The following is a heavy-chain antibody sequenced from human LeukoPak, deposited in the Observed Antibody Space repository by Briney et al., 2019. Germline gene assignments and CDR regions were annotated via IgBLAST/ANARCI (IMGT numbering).Heavy chain of an antibody. V-gene: IGHV3-15*01. CDR2: IKSKTDGGTT. CDR3: TTTAPYDSSGYTD. J-gene: IGHJ4*02. CDR1: GFTFSSAW. D-gene: IGHD3-22*01. Sequence: TSGGSLRLSCAAFGFTFSSAWISWVRQAPGKGLEWVGRIKSKTDGGTTDYAAPVKGRFTISRDDSKNTLYLQMNSLKTEDTAVYYCTTTAPYDSSGYTDWGQGTLVTVSS.